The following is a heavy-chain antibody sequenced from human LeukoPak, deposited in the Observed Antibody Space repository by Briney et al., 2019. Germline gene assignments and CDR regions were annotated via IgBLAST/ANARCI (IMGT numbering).Heavy chain of an antibody. CDR1: GGTFSSYA. D-gene: IGHD6-19*01. Sequence: GASVKVSCKASGGTFSSYAISWVRQAPGQGLEWMGRIIPIVGTANYAQKFQGRVTITTDESTSTAYMELSSLRSEDTAVYYCAREVSAVAGTRLYYFDYWGQGTLVTVSS. CDR2: IIPIVGTA. V-gene: IGHV1-69*05. J-gene: IGHJ4*02. CDR3: AREVSAVAGTRLYYFDY.